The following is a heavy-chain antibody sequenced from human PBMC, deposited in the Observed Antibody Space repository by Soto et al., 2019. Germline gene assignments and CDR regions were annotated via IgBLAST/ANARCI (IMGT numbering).Heavy chain of an antibody. V-gene: IGHV3-23*01. D-gene: IGHD4-17*01. CDR1: GFTFSSYA. CDR2: ISGSGGST. J-gene: IGHJ4*02. Sequence: GGSLRLSCAASGFTFSSYAMSWVRQAPGKGLEWVSAISGSGGSTYYADSVKGRFTISRDNSKNTLYLQMNSLRAEDTAVYYCAKDLDDYGDYLSRRGGPGIDYWGQGTLVTVSS. CDR3: AKDLDDYGDYLSRRGGPGIDY.